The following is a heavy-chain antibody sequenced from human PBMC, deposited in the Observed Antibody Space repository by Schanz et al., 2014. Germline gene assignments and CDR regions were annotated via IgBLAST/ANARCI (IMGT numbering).Heavy chain of an antibody. V-gene: IGHV3-21*01. CDR3: ARGRSLEWSDY. CDR1: GFTFSGYS. CDR2: INRSSRSI. Sequence: EVQLVESGGGLVQPGGSLKLSCAASGFTFSGYSMNWVRQAPGKGLEWVSSINRSSRSIYSAATVKGRFTISRDNAKNSLYVQMHSLRAEDTAVYYCARGRSLEWSDYWGQGTPVTVSS. J-gene: IGHJ4*02. D-gene: IGHD3-3*01.